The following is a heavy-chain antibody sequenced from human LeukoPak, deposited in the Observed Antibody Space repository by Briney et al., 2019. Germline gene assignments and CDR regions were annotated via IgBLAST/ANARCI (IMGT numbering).Heavy chain of an antibody. Sequence: ASVKVSCKASGYTFTGYYMYWVRQAPGQGLEWMGWINPNSGGTNYAQKFQGRVTMTRDTSISTAYMELSRLRSDDTAVYYCARVLAVATTDAFDIWGQGTMVTVSS. J-gene: IGHJ3*02. D-gene: IGHD5-24*01. CDR3: ARVLAVATTDAFDI. CDR2: INPNSGGT. V-gene: IGHV1-2*02. CDR1: GYTFTGYY.